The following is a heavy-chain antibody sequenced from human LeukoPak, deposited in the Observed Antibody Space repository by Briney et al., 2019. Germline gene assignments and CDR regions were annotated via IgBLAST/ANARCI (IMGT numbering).Heavy chain of an antibody. CDR3: ARHVSSGSSCDY. V-gene: IGHV4-39*01. Sequence: ADTLSLTCTVSGGSISSSSYYWGWIRQPPGKGLEWIWRQYYSGSTYYNPSLKSRVTISVDTSKNQFSLKLSSVTAADTAVYYCARHVSSGSSCDYWGQGTLVTVSS. J-gene: IGHJ4*02. D-gene: IGHD2-15*01. CDR2: QYYSGST. CDR1: GGSISSSSYY.